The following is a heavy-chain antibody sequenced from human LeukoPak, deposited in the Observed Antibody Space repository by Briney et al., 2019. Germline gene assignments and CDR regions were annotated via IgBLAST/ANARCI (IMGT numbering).Heavy chain of an antibody. V-gene: IGHV3-66*01. Sequence: GGSLRLSCAASGFTVSTNYMSRVRQAPGKGLEWVSVIYSGDTTFYADSVRGKFTISRDNSKNTLYLQMNSLRAEDTAVYYCASILRSSSGYYFDYWGQGTLVTVSS. J-gene: IGHJ4*02. CDR3: ASILRSSSGYYFDY. CDR1: GFTVSTNY. CDR2: IYSGDTT. D-gene: IGHD3-10*01.